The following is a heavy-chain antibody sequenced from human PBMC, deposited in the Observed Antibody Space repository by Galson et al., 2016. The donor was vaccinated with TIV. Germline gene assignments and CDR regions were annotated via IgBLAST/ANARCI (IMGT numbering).Heavy chain of an antibody. CDR1: GYTFSHYY. Sequence: SVKVSCKASGYTFSHYYMHWVRQAPGAGLEWMGIINPDGGDTNYTQKFQGRVSMTRDMSTTTVYMELSSLRSADTAIYFCARAAPDQHFDYWCQGSLVTVSS. V-gene: IGHV1-46*01. CDR3: ARAAPDQHFDY. J-gene: IGHJ4*02. CDR2: INPDGGDT.